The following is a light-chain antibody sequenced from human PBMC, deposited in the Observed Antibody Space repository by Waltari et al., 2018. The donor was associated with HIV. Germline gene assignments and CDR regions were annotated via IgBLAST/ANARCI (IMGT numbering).Light chain of an antibody. CDR3: QQYDSTPLT. J-gene: IGKJ4*01. CDR1: QSILYSSNNRNY. V-gene: IGKV4-1*01. CDR2: WAS. Sequence: MGMTQSPDSLAVSLGERATINCKSSQSILYSSNNRNYLAWYQQKPGQRPKLLIYWASTRESGVPDRFTGNGSGTDFTLTISSLQAEDVAVYYCQQYDSTPLTFGGGTKVEIK.